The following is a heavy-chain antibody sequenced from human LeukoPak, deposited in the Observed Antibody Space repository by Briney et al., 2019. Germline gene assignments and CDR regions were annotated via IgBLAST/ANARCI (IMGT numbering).Heavy chain of an antibody. CDR1: GGSFSGYY. V-gene: IGHV4-34*01. J-gene: IGHJ4*02. D-gene: IGHD1-26*01. CDR2: INHSGST. Sequence: PSETLSLTCAVYGGSFSGYYWSWIRQPPGKGLEWIGEINHSGSTNYNPSLKSRVTISVNTSKNQFSLKLSSVTAADTAVYYCARAGGSGRNYGIYWGQGTLVTVSS. CDR3: ARAGGSGRNYGIY.